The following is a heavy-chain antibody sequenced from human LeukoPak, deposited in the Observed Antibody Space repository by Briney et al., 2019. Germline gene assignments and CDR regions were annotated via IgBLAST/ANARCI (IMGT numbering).Heavy chain of an antibody. V-gene: IGHV3-30*03. CDR2: ISYDGSNK. Sequence: GGSLRLSCAASGFTFDDYAMHWVRQAPGKGLEWVAVISYDGSNKYYADSVKGRFTISRDNSKNTLYLQMNSLRAEDTAVYYCAAYGAPDYWGQGTLVTVSS. CDR3: AAYGAPDY. D-gene: IGHD4-17*01. J-gene: IGHJ4*02. CDR1: GFTFDDYA.